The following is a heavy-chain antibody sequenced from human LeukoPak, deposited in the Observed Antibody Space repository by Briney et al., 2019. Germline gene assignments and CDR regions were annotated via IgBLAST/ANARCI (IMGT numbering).Heavy chain of an antibody. CDR1: GFTFSSYA. V-gene: IGHV3-23*01. CDR3: AKDGGSNGDDEGFNWFDP. Sequence: GGSLRLSCAASGFTFSSYAMSWVRQAPGKGLEWVSAISGSGGSTYYADSVKGRFTISRDNSKNTLYLQMNSLRAEDTAVYYRAKDGGSNGDDEGFNWFDPWGQGTLVTVSS. J-gene: IGHJ5*02. D-gene: IGHD4-17*01. CDR2: ISGSGGST.